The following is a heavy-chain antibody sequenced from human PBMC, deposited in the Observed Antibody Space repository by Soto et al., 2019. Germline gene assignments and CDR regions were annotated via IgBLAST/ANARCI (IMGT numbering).Heavy chain of an antibody. CDR2: IYWDDDK. J-gene: IGHJ4*02. V-gene: IGHV2-5*02. D-gene: IGHD2-15*01. Sequence: QITLKESGPTLVKPTQTLTLTCTFSGFSLSTSAVGVGWIRQPPGKALEWLAFIYWDDDKCYSPSLKSSLTTTKATSKTQGVLAMANMDTVDTATYYCAHLVVAGLTYYFDYWGQGTLVTVSS. CDR3: AHLVVAGLTYYFDY. CDR1: GFSLSTSAVG.